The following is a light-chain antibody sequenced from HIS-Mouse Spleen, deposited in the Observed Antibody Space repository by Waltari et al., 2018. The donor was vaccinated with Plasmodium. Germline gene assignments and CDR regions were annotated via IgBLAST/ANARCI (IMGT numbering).Light chain of an antibody. Sequence: QSVLTQPPSVSAAPGQTVTTSCSGSSSHIGNNYLSWYQQLPGTAPKLLIYDNNKRPSGIPDRVSGSNSGTSATLGITGLQTGDEADYYCGTWDSSLSAGVVFGGGTKLTVL. J-gene: IGLJ2*01. CDR3: GTWDSSLSAGVV. CDR2: DNN. CDR1: SSHIGNNY. V-gene: IGLV1-51*01.